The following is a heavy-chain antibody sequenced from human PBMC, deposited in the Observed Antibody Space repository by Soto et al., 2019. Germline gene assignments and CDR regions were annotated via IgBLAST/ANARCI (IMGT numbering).Heavy chain of an antibody. CDR3: TTGTTGAEDD. D-gene: IGHD1-1*01. CDR2: IRSKAAGGTA. J-gene: IGHJ4*02. Sequence: EVQLVESGGGLVKPGGSLRLSCVASGFTFSIAWLSWVCQAPGKGLEWVGRIRSKAAGGTAAYAAPLKGRFTISRDDSANTMYLQMNNLKTDDTAIYYCTTGTTGAEDDWGQGTLVTVSS. CDR1: GFTFSIAW. V-gene: IGHV3-15*01.